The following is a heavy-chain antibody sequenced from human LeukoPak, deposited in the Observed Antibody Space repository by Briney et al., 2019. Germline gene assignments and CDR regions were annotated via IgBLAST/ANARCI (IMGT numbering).Heavy chain of an antibody. Sequence: GGSLRLSCATSGFNFSHFSFKWVRQAPGKGLEWVASIYVTGDYIYYADSVKGRATISRDNAKNSVYLQMNSLRADDTAIYYCAREFNTIGNFDFWGQGILVTVSS. J-gene: IGHJ4*02. V-gene: IGHV3-21*01. D-gene: IGHD3-10*01. CDR2: IYVTGDYI. CDR1: GFNFSHFS. CDR3: AREFNTIGNFDF.